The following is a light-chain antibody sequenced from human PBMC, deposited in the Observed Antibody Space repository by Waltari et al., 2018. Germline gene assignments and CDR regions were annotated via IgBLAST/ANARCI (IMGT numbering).Light chain of an antibody. J-gene: IGKJ4*01. V-gene: IGKV1-33*01. Sequence: DIQMTQSPSSLSAPVGDRVTITCQASHDIDNSLNWYQQKPGKAPKLLIYDASNVETGVPSRFSGGGSGRDFTFTISSLQPEDTGTEYCQQYDIVLLTFGGGTKVEIK. CDR3: QQYDIVLLT. CDR2: DAS. CDR1: HDIDNS.